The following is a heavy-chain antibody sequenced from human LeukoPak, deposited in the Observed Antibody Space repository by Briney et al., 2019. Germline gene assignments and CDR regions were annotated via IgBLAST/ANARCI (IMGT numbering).Heavy chain of an antibody. J-gene: IGHJ4*02. CDR2: INPNSGGT. D-gene: IGHD6-6*01. CDR3: ARLSIAARSDFDD. V-gene: IGHV1-2*02. Sequence: ASVKVSCKASGYTFTGYYMHWVRQAPGQGLEWMGWINPNSGGTNYVQTFKGRVTMTRDTSIRTAYMELSRLRSDDTAVYYCARLSIAARSDFDDWGEGTLGTVSS. CDR1: GYTFTGYY.